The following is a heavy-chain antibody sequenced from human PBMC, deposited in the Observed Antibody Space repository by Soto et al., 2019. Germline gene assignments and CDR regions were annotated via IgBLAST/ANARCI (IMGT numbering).Heavy chain of an antibody. CDR1: GFSLHTSGVG. D-gene: IGHD1-26*01. V-gene: IGHV2-5*02. CDR2: IYWDDDK. J-gene: IGHJ4*02. CDR3: AYRSLYSGSYWDGDYFDS. Sequence: QITLRESGPTRVRPTQPLSLTCTFSGFSLHTSGVGVGWIRQPPGKALEWLALIYWDDDKRYSPSLKSRLSISKDTSENQVVLIMTHMDPVDTATYYCAYRSLYSGSYWDGDYFDSWGQATLITVSS.